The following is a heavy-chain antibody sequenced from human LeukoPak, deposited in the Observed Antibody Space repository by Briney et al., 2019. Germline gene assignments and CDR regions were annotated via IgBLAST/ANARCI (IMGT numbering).Heavy chain of an antibody. J-gene: IGHJ5*02. D-gene: IGHD1-26*01. CDR1: GGSFSGYY. V-gene: IGHV4-34*01. Sequence: ASETLSLTCAVYGGSFSGYYWNWIRQPPGKGLDWIGEINHSGSTNYIPSLKSRVTISVDTSKNQFSLKLSSVTAADTAVYYCARGSKMLGYNWFDPWGQGTLVTVSS. CDR3: ARGSKMLGYNWFDP. CDR2: INHSGST.